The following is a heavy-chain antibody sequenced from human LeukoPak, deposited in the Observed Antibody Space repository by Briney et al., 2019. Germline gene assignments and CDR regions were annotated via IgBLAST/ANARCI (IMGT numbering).Heavy chain of an antibody. V-gene: IGHV3-7*01. D-gene: IGHD1-1*01. Sequence: GGSLRLSCAASGFTFSNYWMTWIRQAPGKGLEWVANIKQHGSDNYYVDSVKGRFTISRDNAKNSLLMQMNSLRAEDTAVYYCARHSGWKFDYWGRGTLVTVSS. CDR2: IKQHGSDN. CDR1: GFTFSNYW. CDR3: ARHSGWKFDY. J-gene: IGHJ4*02.